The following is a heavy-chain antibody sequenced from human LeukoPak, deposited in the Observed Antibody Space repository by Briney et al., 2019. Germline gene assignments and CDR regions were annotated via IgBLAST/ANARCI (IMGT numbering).Heavy chain of an antibody. CDR1: GFTFSSYD. CDR2: ISSAGDT. Sequence: PGGSLRLSCAASGFTFSSYDMHWVRQGTGKGLEWVSAISSAGDTYYPDSVKGRFTISRESAKDSLYLQMNSLRAGDKAVYYCARGTYDYASGTYYPPDYWGQGTLVTVSS. CDR3: ARGTYDYASGTYYPPDY. D-gene: IGHD3-10*01. V-gene: IGHV3-13*01. J-gene: IGHJ4*02.